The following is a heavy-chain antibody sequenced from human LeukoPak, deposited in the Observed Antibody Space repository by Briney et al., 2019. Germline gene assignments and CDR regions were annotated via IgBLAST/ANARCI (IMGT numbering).Heavy chain of an antibody. CDR2: INSDGSST. Sequence: GGSLRLSCAASGFTFSSYWMHWVRQAPGKGLVWVPRINSDGSSTSYADSVKGRFTISRDNAKNTLYLQMNSLRAEDTAVYYCARAMAEPYYYYGMDVWGQGTTVTVSS. CDR3: ARAMAEPYYYYGMDV. CDR1: GFTFSSYW. V-gene: IGHV3-74*01. J-gene: IGHJ6*02. D-gene: IGHD3-10*01.